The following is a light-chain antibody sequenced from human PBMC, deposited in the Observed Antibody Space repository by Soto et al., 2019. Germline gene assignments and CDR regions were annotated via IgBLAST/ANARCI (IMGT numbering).Light chain of an antibody. V-gene: IGLV1-40*01. Sequence: QSVLTQPPSVSGAPGQRVTISCTGSSSNIGAGYDVHWYQQLPGKAPKLLIYGNSNRPSGVPYRFSGSKSGTTASLAITGLQAEDEADYYCKSYDSSLSVVFGGGTKLTVL. CDR2: GNS. CDR3: KSYDSSLSVV. CDR1: SSNIGAGYD. J-gene: IGLJ2*01.